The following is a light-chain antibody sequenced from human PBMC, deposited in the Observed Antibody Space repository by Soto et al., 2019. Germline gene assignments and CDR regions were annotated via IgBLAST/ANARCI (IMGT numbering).Light chain of an antibody. CDR3: KAWDSSTPYVV. CDR2: QDS. J-gene: IGLJ2*01. V-gene: IGLV3-1*01. CDR1: KLGDKY. Sequence: SYELTQPPSVSVSPGQTDSITCSGDKLGDKYACWYQQKPGQSPVLVIYQDSKRPSGIPERFSGSNSGNTATLTISGTRAMDEADYYGKAWDSSTPYVVFGGGTKLTVL.